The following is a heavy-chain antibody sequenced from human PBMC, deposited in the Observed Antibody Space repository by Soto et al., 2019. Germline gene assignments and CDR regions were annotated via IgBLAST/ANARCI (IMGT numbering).Heavy chain of an antibody. CDR2: ISAYTGNT. Sequence: QVQLVQSGAEVKKPGASAKVSCKASGYTFSSSDISWVRQAPGQGLEWMGWISAYTGNTNYAQRLQGRLTMTTDTATSTAYMEPRTLRSDHTVVFYCARGGPIRGSYWGGDYWGQGTLVTVSS. CDR3: ARGGPIRGSYWGGDY. CDR1: GYTFSSSD. J-gene: IGHJ4*02. V-gene: IGHV1-18*01. D-gene: IGHD1-26*01.